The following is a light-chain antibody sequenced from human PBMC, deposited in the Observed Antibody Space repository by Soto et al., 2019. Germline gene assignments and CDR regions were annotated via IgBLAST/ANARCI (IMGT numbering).Light chain of an antibody. J-gene: IGLJ2*01. CDR2: DVS. CDR1: SSDVGGYDY. CDR3: SSCTSSSTVV. V-gene: IGLV2-14*01. Sequence: QSALTQPTSVSGSPGQSVTISCTGTSSDVGGYDYVSWYQQHPGQAPKLMIYDVSNRPSGVSTRFSGSRSGNTASLTVSGLQDEAEGDYNCSSCTSSSTVVFGGGTKLTVL.